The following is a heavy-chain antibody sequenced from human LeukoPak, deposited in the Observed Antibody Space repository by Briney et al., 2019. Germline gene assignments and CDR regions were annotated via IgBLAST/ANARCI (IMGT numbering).Heavy chain of an antibody. CDR1: GGSISSSSYY. CDR2: IYYSGST. V-gene: IGHV4-39*07. J-gene: IGHJ4*02. Sequence: PSETLSLTCTVSGGSISSSSYYWGWIRQPPGKGLEWIGSIYYSGSTYYNPSLKSRVTISVDTSKNQFSLKLSSVTAADTAVYYCARGLFSSHSNYVSDVDYWGQGTLVTVSS. CDR3: ARGLFSSHSNYVSDVDY. D-gene: IGHD4-11*01.